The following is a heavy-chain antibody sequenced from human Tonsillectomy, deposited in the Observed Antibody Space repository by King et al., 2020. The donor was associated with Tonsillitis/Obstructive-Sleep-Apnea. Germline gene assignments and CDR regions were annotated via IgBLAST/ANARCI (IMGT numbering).Heavy chain of an antibody. CDR3: ASGQYDLLSSYYYYYVMDV. Sequence: QLVQSGAEVKKPVASVKVSCKASGYTFTGYYMHWVRQAPGQGLEWMGWINPNSGGTNYAQKFQGRVTMTRDTSISTAYMELSRLRSDDTAVYYCASGQYDLLSSYYYYYVMDVWGQGTTVTVPS. CDR1: GYTFTGYY. V-gene: IGHV1-2*02. CDR2: INPNSGGT. D-gene: IGHD2/OR15-2a*01. J-gene: IGHJ6*02.